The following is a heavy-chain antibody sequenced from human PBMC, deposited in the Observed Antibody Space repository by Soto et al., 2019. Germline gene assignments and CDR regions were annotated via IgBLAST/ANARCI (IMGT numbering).Heavy chain of an antibody. CDR1: GGSISSGGYS. CDR3: ARASYDFWSGYPVGNWFDP. Sequence: SETLSLTCAVSGGSISSGGYSWSWIRQPPGKGLEWIGYIYHSGSTYYNPSLKSRVTISVDRSKNQFSLKLSSVTAADTAVYYCARASYDFWSGYPVGNWFDPWGQGTLVTVSS. J-gene: IGHJ5*02. V-gene: IGHV4-30-2*01. CDR2: IYHSGST. D-gene: IGHD3-3*01.